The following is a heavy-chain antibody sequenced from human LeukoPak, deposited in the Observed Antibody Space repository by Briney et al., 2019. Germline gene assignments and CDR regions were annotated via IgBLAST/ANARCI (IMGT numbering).Heavy chain of an antibody. CDR2: INSDGSST. D-gene: IGHD6-6*01. CDR3: ARDVLSIAARPSDY. CDR1: GFTFSSYW. J-gene: IGHJ4*02. Sequence: GGSLRLSCAASGFTFSSYWMHWVRQPPGKGLVWVSRINSDGSSTSYADSVKGRFTISSDNAKNTLYLRMNSLRAEDTALYYCARDVLSIAARPSDYWGQGTLVTVSS. V-gene: IGHV3-74*01.